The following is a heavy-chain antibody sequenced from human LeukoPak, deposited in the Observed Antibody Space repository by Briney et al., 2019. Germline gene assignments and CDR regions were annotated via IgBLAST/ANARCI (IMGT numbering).Heavy chain of an antibody. Sequence: SETLSLTCTVSGGSISSGDYYWSWIRQPPGKGLEWIGYIYYSGSTYYNPSLKSRVTISVDTSKNQFSLKLTPVTAADTAVYYCARLIFIAAVGSGIDPWGQGTLVTVSS. CDR1: GGSISSGDYY. D-gene: IGHD6-13*01. CDR2: IYYSGST. V-gene: IGHV4-30-4*01. J-gene: IGHJ5*02. CDR3: ARLIFIAAVGSGIDP.